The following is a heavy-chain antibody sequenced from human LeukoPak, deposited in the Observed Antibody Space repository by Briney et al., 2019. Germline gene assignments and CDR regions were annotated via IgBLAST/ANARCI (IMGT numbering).Heavy chain of an antibody. V-gene: IGHV3-21*01. CDR3: ARAKVGVVVNYY. D-gene: IGHD3-22*01. CDR2: ISSSSYI. CDR1: VFTFSNHI. J-gene: IGHJ4*02. Sequence: YPGGSLILSCAAPVFTFSNHIMKSGRQTPAKGLGMVSSISSSSYIYYADSVKGRFTISRDNAKNSLYLQMNSLRAEDTAVYYCARAKVGVVVNYYWGQGTLVTVSS.